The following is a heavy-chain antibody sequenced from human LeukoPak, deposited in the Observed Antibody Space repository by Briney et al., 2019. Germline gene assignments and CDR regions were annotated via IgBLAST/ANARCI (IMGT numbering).Heavy chain of an antibody. D-gene: IGHD6-19*01. J-gene: IGHJ4*02. Sequence: SETLSLTCTVSGGSISSSSYYWGWIRQPPGKGLEWIGTIYYSGNTYYNPSLKSRVSISVDTSENQFSLKLSSVTAADTAVYDCARPAVAGNGFDYWGQGTLVTVSS. V-gene: IGHV4-39*01. CDR3: ARPAVAGNGFDY. CDR1: GGSISSSSYY. CDR2: IYYSGNT.